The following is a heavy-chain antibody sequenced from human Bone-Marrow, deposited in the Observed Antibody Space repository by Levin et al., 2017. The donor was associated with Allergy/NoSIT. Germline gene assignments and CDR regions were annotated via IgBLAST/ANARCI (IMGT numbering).Heavy chain of an antibody. J-gene: IGHJ3*02. V-gene: IGHV1-69*04. CDR1: GGTFSSYA. CDR3: ARVPQAPGYCSGGSCYRGAFDI. Sequence: WASVKVSCKASGGTFSSYAISWVRQAPGQGLEWMGRIIPILGIANYAQKFQGRVTITADKSTSTAYMELSSLRSEDTAVYYCARVPQAPGYCSGGSCYRGAFDIWGQGTMVTVSS. D-gene: IGHD2-15*01. CDR2: IIPILGIA.